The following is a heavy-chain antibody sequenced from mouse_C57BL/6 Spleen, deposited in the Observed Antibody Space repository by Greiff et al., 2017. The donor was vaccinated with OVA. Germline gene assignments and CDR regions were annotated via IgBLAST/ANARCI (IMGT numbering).Heavy chain of an antibody. CDR1: GYTFTSYW. CDR2: IYPSDSET. Sequence: VQLQQPGAELVRPGSSVKLSCKASGYTFTSYWMDWVKQRPGQGLEWIGNIYPSDSETHYNQKFKDKATLTVDKSSSTAYMQLSSLTSEDSAVYYCARRHITTVVATRYFDVWGTGTTVTVSS. CDR3: ARRHITTVVATRYFDV. D-gene: IGHD1-1*01. V-gene: IGHV1-61*01. J-gene: IGHJ1*03.